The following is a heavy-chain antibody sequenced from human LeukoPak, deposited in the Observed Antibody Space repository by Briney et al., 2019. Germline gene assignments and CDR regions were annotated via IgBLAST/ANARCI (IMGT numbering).Heavy chain of an antibody. Sequence: ASVKVSCKASGYTFTGYYMFWLRQAPGQGLEWMGRINPDSGGTNYAQKFQGRVTMTRDTSITTAYMELSSLRSDDTAVYYYARDLPRPGISVGEDYWGQGTLVTVSS. V-gene: IGHV1-2*06. J-gene: IGHJ4*02. CDR2: INPDSGGT. CDR1: GYTFTGYY. D-gene: IGHD6-19*01. CDR3: ARDLPRPGISVGEDY.